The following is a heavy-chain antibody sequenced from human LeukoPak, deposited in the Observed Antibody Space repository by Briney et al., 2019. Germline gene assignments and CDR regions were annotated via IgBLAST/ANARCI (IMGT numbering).Heavy chain of an antibody. CDR1: GFTFSRYW. CDR2: IEQDGSEK. Sequence: GGSLRLSCAAPGFTFSRYWMSWVRQAPGKGLEWMANIEQDGSEKYYVDSVKGRFSISRDNAKHSLYLQMNSLRAEDTAVYYCAKATELWLLDYWGHGTLVTVSS. J-gene: IGHJ4*01. CDR3: AKATELWLLDY. V-gene: IGHV3-7*01. D-gene: IGHD5-18*01.